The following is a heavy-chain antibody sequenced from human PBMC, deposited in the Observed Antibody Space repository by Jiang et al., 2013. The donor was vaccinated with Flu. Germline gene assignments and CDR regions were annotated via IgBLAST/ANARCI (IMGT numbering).Heavy chain of an antibody. V-gene: IGHV3-23*01. CDR3: AKGLGYGTYGMDV. Sequence: ISRDNSKNTLYLQMNSLRAEDTAVYYCAKGLGYGTYGMDVWGQGTTVNVSS. J-gene: IGHJ6*02. D-gene: IGHD1-1*01.